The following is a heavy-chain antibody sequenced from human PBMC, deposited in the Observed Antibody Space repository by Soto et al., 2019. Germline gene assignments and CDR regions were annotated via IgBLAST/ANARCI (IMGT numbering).Heavy chain of an antibody. D-gene: IGHD1-1*01. Sequence: GGSLRLSCAASGFTFSSYAMSWVRQAPGEGLGWVSAISGSGGSTYYADSVKGRFTISRDNSKNTLYLQMNSLRAEDTAVYYCARQIGVPYNSGAYNYWGQGTLVTVSS. J-gene: IGHJ4*02. CDR1: GFTFSSYA. CDR2: ISGSGGST. CDR3: ARQIGVPYNSGAYNY. V-gene: IGHV3-23*01.